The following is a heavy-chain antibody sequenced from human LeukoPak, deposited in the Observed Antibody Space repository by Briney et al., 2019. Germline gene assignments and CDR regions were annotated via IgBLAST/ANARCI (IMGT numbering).Heavy chain of an antibody. Sequence: SETLSLTCTVSGDSVTNNNYYWGWIRQPPGKRLEWIGGMYYTGSTYYNPSLKSRVTISVDTSKSQFSLRLTSVTATDTAVYYCASLQLLGRYYFDSWGQGTLVTVSS. J-gene: IGHJ4*02. D-gene: IGHD2-15*01. V-gene: IGHV4-39*01. CDR1: GDSVTNNNYY. CDR2: MYYTGST. CDR3: ASLQLLGRYYFDS.